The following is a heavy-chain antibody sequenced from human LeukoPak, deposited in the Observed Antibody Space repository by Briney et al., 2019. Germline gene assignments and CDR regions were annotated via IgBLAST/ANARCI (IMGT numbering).Heavy chain of an antibody. Sequence: QPGGSLRLSCVASGFTFDDYAMHWVRQAPGKGLEWVSLISWDGGTTYYEDSVKGRFTISRDNSKNSLYLQVKSLRAEDPALYYCAKEGAYKNFDYGGQGTLVTVSS. CDR2: ISWDGGTT. D-gene: IGHD1-26*01. J-gene: IGHJ4*02. V-gene: IGHV3-43D*04. CDR3: AKEGAYKNFDY. CDR1: GFTFDDYA.